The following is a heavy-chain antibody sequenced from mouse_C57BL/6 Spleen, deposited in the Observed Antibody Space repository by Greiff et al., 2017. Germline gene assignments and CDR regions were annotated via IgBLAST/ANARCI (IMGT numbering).Heavy chain of an antibody. CDR3: ARHEDDYYGATGYFDV. D-gene: IGHD1-1*01. CDR2: FYPGSGSI. V-gene: IGHV1-62-2*01. CDR1: GYTFTEYT. Sequence: QVQLKESGAELVKPGASVKLSCKASGYTFTEYTIHWVKQRSGQGLEWIGWFYPGSGSITYNEKFKDKATLTADKSSSTGYMELSRLTSEDSAVYFCARHEDDYYGATGYFDVWGTGTTVTVSS. J-gene: IGHJ1*03.